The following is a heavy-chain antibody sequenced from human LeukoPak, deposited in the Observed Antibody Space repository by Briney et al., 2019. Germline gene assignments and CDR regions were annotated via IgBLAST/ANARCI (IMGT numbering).Heavy chain of an antibody. CDR3: ARLYEGIVGALLWYYYYYLDV. CDR1: GFTFSSYW. Sequence: GGSLRLSCAASGFTFSSYWMNWVRQAPGKGLEWVANIKQDGSEQYYVDSVKGRFTISRDNAKNSLYLQMNSLRAEDTAVYYCARLYEGIVGALLWYYYYYLDVWGKGTTVTVSS. CDR2: IKQDGSEQ. V-gene: IGHV3-7*01. J-gene: IGHJ6*03. D-gene: IGHD1-26*01.